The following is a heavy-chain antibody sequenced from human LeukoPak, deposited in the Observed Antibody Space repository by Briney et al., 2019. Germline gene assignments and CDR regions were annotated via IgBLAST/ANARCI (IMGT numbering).Heavy chain of an antibody. D-gene: IGHD5-18*01. CDR3: ARDAGTWIQLWFLSDLYWYFAL. CDR2: ISAYNGNT. V-gene: IGHV1-18*01. Sequence: GASVKVSCKASGYTFTSYGISWVRQAPGQGLEWMGWISAYNGNTNYAQKLQGRVTMTTDTSTSTAYMELRSLRSDDTAVYYCARDAGTWIQLWFLSDLYWYFALWGRGTLVTVSS. J-gene: IGHJ2*01. CDR1: GYTFTSYG.